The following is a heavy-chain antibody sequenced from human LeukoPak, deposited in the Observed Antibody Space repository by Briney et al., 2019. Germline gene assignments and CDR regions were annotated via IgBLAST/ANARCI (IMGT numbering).Heavy chain of an antibody. V-gene: IGHV4-61*02. CDR3: ARMKDYDVLTGYNYYYMDV. CDR2: IYPSGST. Sequence: SETLSLTCTVSGGSISSGSYYWSWIRQPAGKGLEWIGRIYPSGSTYYNPSLKSRVTMSVDTSKNQFSLRLTSATATDTAMYYCARMKDYDVLTGYNYYYMDVWGRGTAVTISS. CDR1: GGSISSGSYY. J-gene: IGHJ6*03. D-gene: IGHD3-9*01.